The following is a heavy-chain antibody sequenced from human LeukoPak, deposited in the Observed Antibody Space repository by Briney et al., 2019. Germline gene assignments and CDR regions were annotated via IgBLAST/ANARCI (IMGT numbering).Heavy chain of an antibody. V-gene: IGHV3-30*18. CDR2: ISYDGSNK. J-gene: IGHJ4*02. D-gene: IGHD6-13*01. Sequence: GGSLRLSCAASGFTFSSYGMHWVRQAPGKGLEWVAVISYDGSNKYYADSVKGRFTISRDNSKNTLYLQMNSLGAEDTAVYYCAKGDSSSWSLLDYWGQGTLVTVSS. CDR1: GFTFSSYG. CDR3: AKGDSSSWSLLDY.